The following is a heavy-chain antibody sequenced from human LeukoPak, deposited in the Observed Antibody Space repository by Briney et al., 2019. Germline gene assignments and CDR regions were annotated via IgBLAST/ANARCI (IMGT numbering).Heavy chain of an antibody. V-gene: IGHV4-4*07. CDR1: GGSISSYY. D-gene: IGHD5-18*01. CDR3: ARDLGYRYVSPFAFDI. J-gene: IGHJ3*02. Sequence: SETLSLTCTVSGGSISSYYWSWIRQPAGKGLEWIGRIYTSGSTNYNPSLKSRVTMSVDTSKNQFSLKLSSVTAADTAVYYCARDLGYRYVSPFAFDIWGQGTMVTVSS. CDR2: IYTSGST.